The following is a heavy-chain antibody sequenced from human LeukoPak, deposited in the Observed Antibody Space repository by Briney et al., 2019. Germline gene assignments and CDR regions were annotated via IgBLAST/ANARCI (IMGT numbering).Heavy chain of an antibody. J-gene: IGHJ2*01. CDR1: GGSISSYY. CDR2: IYYSGST. Sequence: PSETLSLTCTVSGGSISSYYWSWLRQPPGKGLEWIGYIYYSGSTTYNPSLKSRVTVSVDTSRNQFSLKLSSVTAADTAVYYCARATSYSDTSVYVGFVWHFVLWGRGTLVTVSS. CDR3: ARATSYSDTSVYVGFVWHFVL. V-gene: IGHV4-59*01. D-gene: IGHD3-22*01.